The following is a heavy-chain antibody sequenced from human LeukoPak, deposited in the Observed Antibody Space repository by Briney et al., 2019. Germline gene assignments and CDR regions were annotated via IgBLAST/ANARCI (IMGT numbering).Heavy chain of an antibody. CDR2: IYYSGST. Sequence: PSETLSLTCTVSGGSIGSSSYYWAWIRQPPGKGLEWIGSIYYSGSTYYNPSLKSRVTISIETSKNKFSLRVNSVTAADTAVYYCARQTWIELWHFDYWGQGALVTVSS. V-gene: IGHV4-39*01. CDR3: ARQTWIELWHFDY. D-gene: IGHD5-18*01. J-gene: IGHJ4*02. CDR1: GGSIGSSSYY.